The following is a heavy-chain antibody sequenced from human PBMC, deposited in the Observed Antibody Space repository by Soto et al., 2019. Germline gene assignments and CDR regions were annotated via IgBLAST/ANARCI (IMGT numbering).Heavy chain of an antibody. J-gene: IGHJ4*02. CDR1: GFTFSSSG. V-gene: IGHV3-33*01. Sequence: PGGSLRLSCAASGFTFSSSGMHGVRQAPGKGLELVAVIWYDGSNKYYANCVKGRFTISRDNSKNTLYLQMNSLRAEDTAVYYCARGLYRKYGQDYWGQGTLVTVSS. CDR3: ARGLYRKYGQDY. D-gene: IGHD4-4*01. CDR2: IWYDGSNK.